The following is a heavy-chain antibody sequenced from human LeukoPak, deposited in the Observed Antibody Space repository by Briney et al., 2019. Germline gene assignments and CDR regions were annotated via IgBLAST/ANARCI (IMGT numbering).Heavy chain of an antibody. CDR1: GGSISSYY. CDR2: IYYSGST. CDR3: ARGPYSSSWSVLYYYYMDG. J-gene: IGHJ6*03. D-gene: IGHD6-13*01. V-gene: IGHV4-59*01. Sequence: SETLSLTCTVSGGSISSYYWSWIRQPPGKGLEWIGYIYYSGSTNYNPSLKSRVTISVDTSKNQFSLKLSSVTAADTAVHYCARGPYSSSWSVLYYYYMDGWGKGTTVTVSS.